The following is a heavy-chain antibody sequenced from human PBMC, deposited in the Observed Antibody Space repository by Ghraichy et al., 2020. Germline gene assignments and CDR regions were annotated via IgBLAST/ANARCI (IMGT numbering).Heavy chain of an antibody. CDR1: GGSLSSSTYS. CDR2: IYYSGTT. J-gene: IGHJ6*02. CDR3: ARVGGLVYGASYFYGMDV. V-gene: IGHV4-39*07. Sequence: SETLSLTCTVSGGSLSSSTYSWGWILQPPGQGLEWIGSIYYSGTTYYNPSLKSRVTTSVDTSKNQFSLQLSSVTAADTAVYYCARVGGLVYGASYFYGMDVWGQGTTVTVSS. D-gene: IGHD5/OR15-5a*01.